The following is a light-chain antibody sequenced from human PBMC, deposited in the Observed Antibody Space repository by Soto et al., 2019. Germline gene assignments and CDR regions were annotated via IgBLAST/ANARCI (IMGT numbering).Light chain of an antibody. Sequence: EIVLRQSPGSLSLSPGERATLSCRASQRVSSNYLAWYPQKPGQAPRLLIYGASSRATGIPDRFSGSGSGTDFTLTRSRLEPEDFAVYYCQQYGGSPRTFGQGTKVEIK. CDR1: QRVSSNY. CDR3: QQYGGSPRT. J-gene: IGKJ1*01. CDR2: GAS. V-gene: IGKV3-20*01.